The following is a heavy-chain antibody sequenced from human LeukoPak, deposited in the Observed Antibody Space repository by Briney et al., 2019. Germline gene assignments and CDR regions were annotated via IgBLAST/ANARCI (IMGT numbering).Heavy chain of an antibody. Sequence: PGGSLRLSCAASGFTFSSYSVNWVRQAPGKGLEWVSSISSSSSSYIYYADSVKGRFTISRDNAKNSLYLQMNSLRAEDTAVYYCARDWDSYGRVMDVWGQGTTVTVSS. CDR3: ARDWDSYGRVMDV. V-gene: IGHV3-21*01. CDR1: GFTFSSYS. J-gene: IGHJ6*02. CDR2: ISSSSSSYI. D-gene: IGHD5-18*01.